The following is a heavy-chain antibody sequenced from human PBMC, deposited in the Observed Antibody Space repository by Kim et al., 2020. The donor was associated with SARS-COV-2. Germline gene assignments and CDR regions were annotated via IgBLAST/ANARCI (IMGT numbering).Heavy chain of an antibody. D-gene: IGHD5-18*01. CDR1: GFTFSSYA. Sequence: GGSLRLSCAASGFTFSSYAMSWVRQAPGKGLEWVSAISGSGGSKYYADSVKGRFTISRDNSKNTLYLQMNSLRAEDTAVYYCAKRSEYSYGYFYYYYGMDVWGQGTTVTVSS. V-gene: IGHV3-23*01. CDR3: AKRSEYSYGYFYYYYGMDV. J-gene: IGHJ6*02. CDR2: ISGSGGSK.